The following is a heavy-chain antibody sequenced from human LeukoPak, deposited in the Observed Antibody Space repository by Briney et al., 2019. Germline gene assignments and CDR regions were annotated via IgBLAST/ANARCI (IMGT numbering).Heavy chain of an antibody. CDR3: AGRYSSSWHSDY. Sequence: SETLPLTCAVYGGSFSGYYWSWIRQPPGKGLEWLGFIYYSGSTNYNPPLKSRVPISVATSKNHFSLKLGSLTAADTAVYYWAGRYSSSWHSDYWGQGTLVTVSS. CDR2: IYYSGST. V-gene: IGHV4-34*01. D-gene: IGHD6-13*01. CDR1: GGSFSGYY. J-gene: IGHJ4*02.